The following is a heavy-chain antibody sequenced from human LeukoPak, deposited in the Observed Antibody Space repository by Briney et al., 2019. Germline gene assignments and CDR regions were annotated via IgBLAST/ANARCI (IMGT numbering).Heavy chain of an antibody. J-gene: IGHJ3*02. CDR1: GYTFTGYY. V-gene: IGHV1-2*02. CDR3: ARGPMVRGANDAFDI. Sequence: ASVKVSCKASGYTFTGYYMHWVRQAPGQGLEWMGWINPNSGGTNYAQKFQGRVTMTRDTSISTAYMELSRLRSDDTAVYYCARGPMVRGANDAFDIWGQRTMVTVSS. CDR2: INPNSGGT. D-gene: IGHD3-10*01.